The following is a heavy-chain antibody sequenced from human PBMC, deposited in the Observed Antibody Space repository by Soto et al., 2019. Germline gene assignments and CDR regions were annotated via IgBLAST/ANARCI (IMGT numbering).Heavy chain of an antibody. J-gene: IGHJ5*02. D-gene: IGHD6-13*01. CDR2: INGGNGNT. CDR1: GYTFTSYA. CDR3: ARYVGSSSP. V-gene: IGHV1-3*01. Sequence: QVQLVQSGAEVKKPGASVKVSCKASGYTFTSYAMLWMRQAPGQRLEWMGWINGGNGNTKYSQKFQGRVTITRDTSASTAYMELSSLGSADTAVYYFARYVGSSSPWGQGTLVTVSS.